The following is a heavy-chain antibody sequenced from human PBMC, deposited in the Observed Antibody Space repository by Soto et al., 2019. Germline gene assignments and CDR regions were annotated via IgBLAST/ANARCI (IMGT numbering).Heavy chain of an antibody. J-gene: IGHJ4*02. CDR2: IGGSGGRP. Sequence: GGSLRLSCAASGFTFRSYAMSWVRQAPGKGLEWVSAIGGSGGRPYYADSVRGRFTISRDNSENTLYLQMNSLRADDTAVYYCVKSLNVWGRGTLVTVSS. V-gene: IGHV3-23*01. CDR1: GFTFRSYA. CDR3: VKSLNV.